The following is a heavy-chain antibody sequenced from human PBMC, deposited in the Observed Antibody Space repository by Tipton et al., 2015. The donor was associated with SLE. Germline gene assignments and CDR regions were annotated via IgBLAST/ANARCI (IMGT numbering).Heavy chain of an antibody. CDR3: AKDRDYGDYALGAFDI. V-gene: IGHV3-30*02. Sequence: SLRLSCAASGFTFSSYGMHWVRQAPGKGLEWVAFIRYDGSNKYYADSVKGRFTISRDNSKNTLYLQMNSLRAEDTAVYYCAKDRDYGDYALGAFDIWGQGTMVTVSS. CDR2: IRYDGSNK. CDR1: GFTFSSYG. J-gene: IGHJ3*02. D-gene: IGHD4-17*01.